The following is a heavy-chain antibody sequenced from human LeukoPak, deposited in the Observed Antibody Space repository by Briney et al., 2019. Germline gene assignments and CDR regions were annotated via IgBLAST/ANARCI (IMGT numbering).Heavy chain of an antibody. CDR2: INPNSGGT. D-gene: IGHD6-13*01. J-gene: IGHJ4*02. Sequence: ASVKVSCKASGYTFTDYYLHWVRQAPGQGLEWMGWINPNSGGTKYAQKFQGRVTMTRDTSISTAYVELSRLRSDDTGVYYCAESRMAADPYYFDYWGQGTLVTVSS. CDR1: GYTFTDYY. CDR3: AESRMAADPYYFDY. V-gene: IGHV1-2*02.